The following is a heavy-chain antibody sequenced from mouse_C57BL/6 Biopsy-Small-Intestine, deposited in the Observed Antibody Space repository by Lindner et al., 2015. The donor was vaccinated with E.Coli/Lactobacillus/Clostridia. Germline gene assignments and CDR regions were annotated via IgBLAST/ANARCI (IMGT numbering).Heavy chain of an antibody. Sequence: VQLQESGPELVKPGASVKISCKASGYSFTDYYVHWVKQSPEKSLEWIGEINPSTGGTTFNQKFKAKATLTVDKSSSTAYIQLKSLTSEDSAVYYCAELSPFAYWGQGTLVTVSA. V-gene: IGHV1-42*01. J-gene: IGHJ3*01. CDR2: INPSTGGT. CDR3: AELSPFAY. CDR1: GYSFTDYY.